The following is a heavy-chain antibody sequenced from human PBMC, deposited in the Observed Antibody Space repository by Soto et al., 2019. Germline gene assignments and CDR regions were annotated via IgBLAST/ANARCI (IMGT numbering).Heavy chain of an antibody. CDR2: IIPVLATT. CDR3: ACNWGNSSKNWLDP. V-gene: IGHV1-69*01. J-gene: IGHJ5*02. Sequence: QVQLVQSGPEVKKPGSSVTVSCKASTGTFPNYALSWVRQAPGQGLEWMGGIIPVLATTTYAQKFQGRVSITADESTNTAYMELSSLRSDDTAVYYCACNWGNSSKNWLDPWGQGTLVTVSS. CDR1: TGTFPNYA. D-gene: IGHD7-27*01.